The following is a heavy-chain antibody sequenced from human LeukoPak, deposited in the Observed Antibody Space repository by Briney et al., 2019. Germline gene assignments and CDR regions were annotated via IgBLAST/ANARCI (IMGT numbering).Heavy chain of an antibody. CDR2: IYYSGST. CDR1: GGSISSGGYY. Sequence: PSQTLSLTCTVSGGSISSGGYYWSWIRQHPGKGLEWIGYIYYSGSTYYNPSLKSRVTISVDTSKNQFSLKLSSVTAVDTAVYYCARDGYCSGGSCAGAFDIWGQGTMVTVSS. CDR3: ARDGYCSGGSCAGAFDI. D-gene: IGHD2-15*01. V-gene: IGHV4-31*03. J-gene: IGHJ3*02.